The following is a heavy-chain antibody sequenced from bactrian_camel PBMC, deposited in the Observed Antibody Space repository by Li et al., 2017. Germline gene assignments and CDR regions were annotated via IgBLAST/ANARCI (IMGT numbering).Heavy chain of an antibody. CDR3: AAARIGFPSLARYLYAY. CDR1: GYTYSSYC. D-gene: IGHD1*01. CDR2: IGDGTT. J-gene: IGHJ4*01. V-gene: IGHV3S26*01. Sequence: HVQLVESGGGSVQAGGSLRLSCAASGYTYSSYCMGGFRQAPGKEREGAAAIGDGTTMYARSVRGRFTISQDNAKNTVYLQMNSLKPEDTAMYYCAAARIGFPSLARYLYAYWGPGTQVTVS.